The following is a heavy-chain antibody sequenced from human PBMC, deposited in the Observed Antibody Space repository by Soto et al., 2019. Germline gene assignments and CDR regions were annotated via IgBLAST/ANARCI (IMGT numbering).Heavy chain of an antibody. CDR2: IYYSGST. D-gene: IGHD6-13*01. CDR1: GGSISSYY. CDR3: ARQPHYSSSWYVNWFDP. V-gene: IGHV4-59*08. J-gene: IGHJ5*02. Sequence: QVQLQESGPGLVKPSETLSLTCTVSGGSISSYYWSWIRQPPGKGLEWIGYIYYSGSTNYNPSLKRRVTIAVDTSKNQFALKLSSVTAADPAVYYCARQPHYSSSWYVNWFDPWGQGTLVTVSS.